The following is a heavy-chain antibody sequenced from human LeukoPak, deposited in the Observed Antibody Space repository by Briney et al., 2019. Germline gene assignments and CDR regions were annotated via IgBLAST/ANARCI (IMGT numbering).Heavy chain of an antibody. CDR2: IYYSGST. CDR1: GGSISSGDYY. CDR3: ARYGDIRYCSSTSCHDY. J-gene: IGHJ4*02. Sequence: PSETLSLTCTVSGGSISSGDYYWSWIRQPPGKGLEWIGYIYYSGSTYYNPSLKSRVTISVDTSKNQFSLKLSSVTAADTAVYYCARYGDIRYCSSTSCHDYWGQGTLVTVSP. V-gene: IGHV4-30-4*08. D-gene: IGHD2-2*01.